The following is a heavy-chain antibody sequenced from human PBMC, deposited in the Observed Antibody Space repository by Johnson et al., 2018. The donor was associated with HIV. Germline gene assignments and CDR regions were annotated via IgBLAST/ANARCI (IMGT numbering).Heavy chain of an antibody. CDR2: ISYDGGSK. J-gene: IGHJ3*02. Sequence: VQLVESGGGVVQPGRSLRLSCAASGFSFRNYGMHWVRQAPGKGLEWVAVISYDGGSKYYADSVKGRFTISRDNSKNTLYLQMNSLRAEDTAVYYCARERRPWGPDAFDIWGQGTMVTVSS. CDR1: GFSFRNYG. V-gene: IGHV3-30*19. D-gene: IGHD3-16*01. CDR3: ARERRPWGPDAFDI.